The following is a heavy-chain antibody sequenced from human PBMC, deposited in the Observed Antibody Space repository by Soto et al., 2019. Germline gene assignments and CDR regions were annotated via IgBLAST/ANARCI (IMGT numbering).Heavy chain of an antibody. J-gene: IGHJ3*02. D-gene: IGHD3-22*01. CDR3: ARDPYGNGYGAFDI. CDR2: IKHDGSDI. CDR1: GVTFSDYW. Sequence: LRLSCAASGVTFSDYWMSWVRQSPGKGLEWVADIKHDGSDIRYVDSVKGRFTMSRDNAENSLYLQMSSLGAEDTAMYYCARDPYGNGYGAFDIWGQGTMVTVSS. V-gene: IGHV3-7*03.